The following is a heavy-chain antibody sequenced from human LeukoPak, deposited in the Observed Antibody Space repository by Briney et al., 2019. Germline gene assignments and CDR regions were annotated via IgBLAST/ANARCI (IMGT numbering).Heavy chain of an antibody. CDR3: ARARASAHFDS. CDR1: GYTFTADY. Sequence: ASVKVSCKASGYTFTADYIHWMRQAPGQGLEWMGWFNPNSGDSNFAQKFQGRVTMTRDTSTSTVYVELSRLRSDDTAVYYCARARASAHFDSWGQGTLVTVSS. J-gene: IGHJ4*02. CDR2: FNPNSGDS. D-gene: IGHD1-26*01. V-gene: IGHV1-2*02.